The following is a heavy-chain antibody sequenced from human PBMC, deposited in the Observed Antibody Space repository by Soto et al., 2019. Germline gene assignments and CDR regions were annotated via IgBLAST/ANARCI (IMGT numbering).Heavy chain of an antibody. Sequence: VQLVESGGGLVKPGGSLRLSCAASGFTFSSYSMNWVRQAPGKGLEWVSSISSSSSYIYYADSVKGRFTISRDNAKNSLYLQMNSLRAEDTAVYYCARDQRYSYGYGDYYYYYGMDVWGQGTTVTVSS. CDR1: GFTFSSYS. D-gene: IGHD5-18*01. J-gene: IGHJ6*02. CDR3: ARDQRYSYGYGDYYYYYGMDV. CDR2: ISSSSSYI. V-gene: IGHV3-21*01.